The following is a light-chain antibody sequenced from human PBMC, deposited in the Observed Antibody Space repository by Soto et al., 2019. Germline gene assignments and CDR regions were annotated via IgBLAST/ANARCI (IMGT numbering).Light chain of an antibody. CDR2: GAS. V-gene: IGKV3-20*01. CDR3: QQYGSSPLT. Sequence: EIVLTQSPGTLSLSPGERATLSCRAIQSVSSSYLAWYQQKPGQAPRLLIYGASSRATGIPDRFSGSGSGTDFTLTISRLEPEDFAVYYCQQYGSSPLTFGGGTKVAIK. CDR1: QSVSSSY. J-gene: IGKJ4*01.